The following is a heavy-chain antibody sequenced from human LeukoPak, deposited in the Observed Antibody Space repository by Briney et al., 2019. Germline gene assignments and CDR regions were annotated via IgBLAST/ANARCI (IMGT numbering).Heavy chain of an antibody. Sequence: SETLSLTCTVSGGSISSYYWSWIRQPPGKGLEWIGYIYYSGSTNYNPSLKSRVTISVDTSKNQFSLKLSSVTAADTAVYYCAKGRTSGWYTNYFEYWGQGTLLTVSS. CDR2: IYYSGST. V-gene: IGHV4-59*01. CDR3: AKGRTSGWYTNYFEY. D-gene: IGHD6-19*01. CDR1: GGSISSYY. J-gene: IGHJ4*02.